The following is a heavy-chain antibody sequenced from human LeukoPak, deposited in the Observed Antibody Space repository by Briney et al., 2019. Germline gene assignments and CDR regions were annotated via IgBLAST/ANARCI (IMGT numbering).Heavy chain of an antibody. CDR3: ARAFYCSSTSCYANMVDY. Sequence: GASVKVSCKASGYTFTSYGISWVRQAPGQGLEWMGWISAYNGNTNYAQKLQGRVTMTTDTSTSTAYMELSRLRSDDTAVYYCARAFYCSSTSCYANMVDYWGQGTLVTVSS. D-gene: IGHD2-2*01. CDR2: ISAYNGNT. J-gene: IGHJ4*02. V-gene: IGHV1-18*01. CDR1: GYTFTSYG.